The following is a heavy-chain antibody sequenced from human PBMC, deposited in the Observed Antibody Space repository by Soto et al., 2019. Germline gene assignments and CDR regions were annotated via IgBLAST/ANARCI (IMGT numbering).Heavy chain of an antibody. Sequence: QVQLVESGGGVVQPGRSLRLSCAASGFTFSSYGMHWVRQAPGKGLEWVAVISYDGSNKYYADSVKGRFTISRDNSKNTLYLQMNSLRAEDTAVYYCAKDPGRQQLVHDFDYWGQGTLVTVSS. CDR2: ISYDGSNK. J-gene: IGHJ4*02. CDR1: GFTFSSYG. D-gene: IGHD6-13*01. CDR3: AKDPGRQQLVHDFDY. V-gene: IGHV3-30*18.